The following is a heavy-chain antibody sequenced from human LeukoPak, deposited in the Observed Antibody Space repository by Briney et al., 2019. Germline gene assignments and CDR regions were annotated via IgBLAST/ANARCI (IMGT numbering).Heavy chain of an antibody. CDR3: ARARREMVDY. CDR2: INHSGST. V-gene: IGHV4-34*01. D-gene: IGHD5-24*01. CDR1: GGSFSGYY. J-gene: IGHJ4*02. Sequence: SETLSLTCAVYGGSFSGYYWSWIRQPPGEGLEWIGEINHSGSTNYNPSLKSRVTISVDTSKNQFSLKLSSVTAADTAVYHCARARREMVDYWGQGTLVTVSS.